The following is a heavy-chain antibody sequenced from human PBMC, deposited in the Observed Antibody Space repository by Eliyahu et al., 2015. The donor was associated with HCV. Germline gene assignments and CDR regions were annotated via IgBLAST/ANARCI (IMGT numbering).Heavy chain of an antibody. CDR1: GFTXSDXY. Sequence: QVQLVESGGGLVKPGGSLRXSXXAXGFTXSDXYXSWXRQAPGKGLEWISFIGTSGNPIYYADSVKGRFTISRDNAKNSLYLQMNSLRAEDTAVYYCARGDYYDSSASYHDAFDIWGQGTMVTVSS. D-gene: IGHD3-22*01. V-gene: IGHV3-11*01. CDR2: IGTSGNPI. CDR3: ARGDYYDSSASYHDAFDI. J-gene: IGHJ3*02.